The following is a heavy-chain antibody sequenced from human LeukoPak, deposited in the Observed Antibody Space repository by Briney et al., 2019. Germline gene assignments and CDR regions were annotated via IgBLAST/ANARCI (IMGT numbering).Heavy chain of an antibody. CDR3: ARGVLTTVTYFMDV. CDR1: GDSFSSHQ. Sequence: PSETLSLTCTVSGDSFSSHQWSWIRQPPGKGLEWIGYIYNSGSTNYNSSLKSRVAISVDTSKNQFSLELSSVAAADTAVYYCARGVLTTVTYFMDVWGKGTTVTVSS. J-gene: IGHJ6*03. V-gene: IGHV4-59*11. CDR2: IYNSGST. D-gene: IGHD4-11*01.